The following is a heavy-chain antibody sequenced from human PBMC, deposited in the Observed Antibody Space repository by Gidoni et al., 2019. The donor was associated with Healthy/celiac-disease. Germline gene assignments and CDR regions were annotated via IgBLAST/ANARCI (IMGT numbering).Heavy chain of an antibody. CDR2: IYTSGST. D-gene: IGHD6-13*01. Sequence: QVQLQESGPGLVKPSQTLSLTCTVSGGSIRSGSYYWSWNRQPAGKGLEWIGRIYTSGSTNYNPSLKSRVTISVDTSKNQFSLKLSSVTAADTAVYYCARDQGIYSSSTLDYRGQGTLVTVSS. V-gene: IGHV4-61*02. CDR3: ARDQGIYSSSTLDY. J-gene: IGHJ4*02. CDR1: GGSIRSGSYY.